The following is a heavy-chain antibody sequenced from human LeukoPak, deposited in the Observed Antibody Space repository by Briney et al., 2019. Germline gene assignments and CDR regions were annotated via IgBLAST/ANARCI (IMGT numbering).Heavy chain of an antibody. CDR2: ISWNSGSI. V-gene: IGHV3-9*01. J-gene: IGHJ4*02. CDR1: GFTFDDYA. D-gene: IGHD6-19*01. Sequence: GRSLRLSCAASGFTFDDYAMHWVRQAPGKGLEWVSGISWNSGSIGYADSVKGRFTISRDNAKNSLYLQMNRLRAEDTALYYCARSPYSSGWYYFDYWGQGTLVTVSS. CDR3: ARSPYSSGWYYFDY.